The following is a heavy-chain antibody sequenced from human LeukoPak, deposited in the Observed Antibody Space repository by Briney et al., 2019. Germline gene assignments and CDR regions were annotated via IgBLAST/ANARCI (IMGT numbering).Heavy chain of an antibody. CDR3: ARSQYSSSWYRDYYYGMDV. J-gene: IGHJ6*02. V-gene: IGHV1-69*13. CDR1: GGTFSSYA. CDR2: IIPIFGTA. D-gene: IGHD6-13*01. Sequence: SVKVSCKASGGTFSSYAISWVRQAPGQGLEWMGGIIPIFGTANYAQKFQGRVTITADESTSTVYMELSSLRSEDTAVYYCARSQYSSSWYRDYYYGMDVWGQGTTVTVSS.